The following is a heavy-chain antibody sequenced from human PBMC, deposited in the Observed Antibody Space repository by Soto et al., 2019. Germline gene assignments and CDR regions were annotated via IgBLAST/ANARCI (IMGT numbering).Heavy chain of an antibody. CDR1: GFTFSSYG. CDR2: ISYDGSNK. D-gene: IGHD3-22*01. V-gene: IGHV3-30*18. Sequence: GGSLRLSCAASGFTFSSYGMHWVRQAPGKGLEWVAVISYDGSNKYYADSVKGRFTISRDNSKNTLYLQMNSLRAEDTAVYYCAKDRAYYDSSGYCDYWGQGTLVTVSS. CDR3: AKDRAYYDSSGYCDY. J-gene: IGHJ4*02.